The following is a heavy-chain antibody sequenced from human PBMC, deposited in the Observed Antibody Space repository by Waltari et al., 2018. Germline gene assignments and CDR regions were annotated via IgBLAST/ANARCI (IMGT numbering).Heavy chain of an antibody. CDR2: IYTSGST. V-gene: IGHV4-4*08. J-gene: IGHJ6*02. D-gene: IGHD4-4*01. CDR1: GFTFSSYA. Sequence: VQLLESGGGLVQPGGSLRLSCAASGFTFSSYAMSWVRQAPGKGLEWIGRIYTSGSTNYNPSRKSRVTISVDTSKNQFSLKLSSVTAADTAVYYCARDYSNYYYYYGMDVWGQGTTVTVSS. CDR3: ARDYSNYYYYYGMDV.